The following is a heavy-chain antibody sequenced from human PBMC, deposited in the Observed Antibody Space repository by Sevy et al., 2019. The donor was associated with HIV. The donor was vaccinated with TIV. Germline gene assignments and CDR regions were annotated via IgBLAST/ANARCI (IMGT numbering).Heavy chain of an antibody. Sequence: ASVKVSCKASGYTFTSYGISWVRQAPGQGLEWMGWISAYNGNTNYAQKLQGRVTMTTDTSTSTAYMELRSLRSDDTAVYYCARDHHYDFWSGYQTTGELDYWGQGTLVTVSS. CDR1: GYTFTSYG. V-gene: IGHV1-18*01. CDR2: ISAYNGNT. CDR3: ARDHHYDFWSGYQTTGELDY. D-gene: IGHD3-3*01. J-gene: IGHJ4*02.